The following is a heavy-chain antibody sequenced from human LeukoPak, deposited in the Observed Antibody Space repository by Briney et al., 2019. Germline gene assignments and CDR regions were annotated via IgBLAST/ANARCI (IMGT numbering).Heavy chain of an antibody. Sequence: GGSLRLSCAASGFTFDDYAMHWVRQAPGKGLEWVSGISWNSGSIGYADSVKGRFTISRDNAKNSLYLQMNSLRAEDMALYYCAKGPGAYYYGSGRFDPGGQGTLVTVSS. V-gene: IGHV3-9*03. CDR1: GFTFDDYA. CDR3: AKGPGAYYYGSGRFDP. J-gene: IGHJ5*02. CDR2: ISWNSGSI. D-gene: IGHD3-10*01.